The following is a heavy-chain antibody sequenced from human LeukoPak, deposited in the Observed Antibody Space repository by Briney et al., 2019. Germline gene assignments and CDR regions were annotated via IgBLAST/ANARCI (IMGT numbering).Heavy chain of an antibody. CDR2: MNPNSGNT. J-gene: IGHJ4*02. V-gene: IGHV1-8*03. CDR1: GYTFTSYD. Sequence: ASVKASCKASGYTFTSYDINWVRQATGQGLEWIGWMNPNSGNTGYAQKFQGRVTITRNTSISTAYMELSSLRSEDTAVYYCVRQEPAYDILTGYLPVGDYWGQGTLVTVSS. CDR3: VRQEPAYDILTGYLPVGDY. D-gene: IGHD3-9*01.